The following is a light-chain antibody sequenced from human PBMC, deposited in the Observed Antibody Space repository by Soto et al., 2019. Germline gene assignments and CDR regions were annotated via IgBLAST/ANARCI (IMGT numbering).Light chain of an antibody. CDR3: QSYDRSLSGSL. V-gene: IGLV1-47*01. J-gene: IGLJ1*01. CDR2: RNN. CDR1: TSNIGSNY. Sequence: QSVLTQPPSASGTPGQGVTISCSGSTSNIGSNYVYWYQQLPGTAPKLLIYRNNQRPSGVPDRFSGSKSGTSASLAISGLRSDDEADYYCQSYDRSLSGSLFGTGTKVTVL.